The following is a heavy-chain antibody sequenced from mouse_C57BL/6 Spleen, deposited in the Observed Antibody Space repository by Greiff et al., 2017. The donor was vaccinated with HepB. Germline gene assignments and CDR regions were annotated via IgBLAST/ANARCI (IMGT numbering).Heavy chain of an antibody. CDR1: GYTFTSYG. D-gene: IGHD1-1*01. J-gene: IGHJ1*03. CDR3: ASGGGSSPHWYFDV. CDR2: IYPRSGNT. Sequence: LQESGAELARPGASVKLSCKASGYTFTSYGISWVKQRTGQGLEWIGEIYPRSGNTYYNEKFKGKATLTADKSSSTAYMELRSLTSEDSAVYFCASGGGSSPHWYFDVWGTGTTVTVSS. V-gene: IGHV1-81*01.